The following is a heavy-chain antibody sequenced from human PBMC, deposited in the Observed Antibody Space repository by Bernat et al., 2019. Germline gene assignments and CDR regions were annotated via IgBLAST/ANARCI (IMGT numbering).Heavy chain of an antibody. V-gene: IGHV3-30*01. Sequence: QVQLVESGGGVVQPGRSLRLSCAASGFSFSSYAMHWVRQAPGKGLGWVAVISYDGSNQYSADSVKGRFTISRDNSKNTLYLQMNSLRGEDTAVYHCARDLEQLERLASRAFDIWGQGTMVTVSS. J-gene: IGHJ3*02. CDR3: ARDLEQLERLASRAFDI. CDR2: ISYDGSNQ. D-gene: IGHD1-1*01. CDR1: GFSFSSYA.